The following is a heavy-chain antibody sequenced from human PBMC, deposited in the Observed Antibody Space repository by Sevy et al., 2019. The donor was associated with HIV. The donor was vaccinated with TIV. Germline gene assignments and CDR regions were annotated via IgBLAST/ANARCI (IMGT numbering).Heavy chain of an antibody. V-gene: IGHV3-30-3*01. CDR1: GFTFSSYA. J-gene: IGHJ4*02. D-gene: IGHD3-22*01. CDR2: ISYDGSNK. Sequence: GGSLRLSCAASGFTFSSYAMHWVRQAPGKGLEWVAVISYDGSNKYYADSVKGRFTISRDNSKNTLYLQMNSMRAKDTAVYYCARGQLKLQGSGPYYYDSSGYQSGYWGQGTLVTVSS. CDR3: ARGQLKLQGSGPYYYDSSGYQSGY.